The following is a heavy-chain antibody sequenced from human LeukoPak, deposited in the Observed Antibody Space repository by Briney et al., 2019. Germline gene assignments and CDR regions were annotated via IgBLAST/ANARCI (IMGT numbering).Heavy chain of an antibody. CDR3: ARVYGSGSYSDPYYYYYMDV. D-gene: IGHD3-10*01. CDR2: INSDGSST. J-gene: IGHJ6*03. CDR1: GFTFSSYW. V-gene: IGHV3-74*01. Sequence: GGSLRLSCAASGFTFSSYWMHWVRHAPGKGLVWVSRINSDGSSTSYADSVRGRFTISRDIAKDSLYLQMNSLRAEDTALYYYARVYGSGSYSDPYYYYYMDVWGKGTTVTVSS.